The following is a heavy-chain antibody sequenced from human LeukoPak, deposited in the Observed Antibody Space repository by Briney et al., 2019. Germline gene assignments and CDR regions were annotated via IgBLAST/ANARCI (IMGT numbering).Heavy chain of an antibody. D-gene: IGHD3-22*01. V-gene: IGHV3-23*01. J-gene: IGHJ3*02. CDR3: AKDRYYDNSGIRNYDDDFHM. CDR2: MSGSGGYT. Sequence: GGSLRLSCAASGFTFSSDAMSWVRQAPGKGLEWVSAMSGSGGYTYYAGSVKGRFTISRDNPKNTLFLQMNSLRAEETAVYYCAKDRYYDNSGIRNYDDDFHMWGQGPMVTVSS. CDR1: GFTFSSDA.